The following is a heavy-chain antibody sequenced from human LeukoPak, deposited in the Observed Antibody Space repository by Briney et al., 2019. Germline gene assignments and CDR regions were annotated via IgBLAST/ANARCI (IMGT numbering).Heavy chain of an antibody. D-gene: IGHD3-10*01. CDR1: GYTFTSYG. Sequence: ASVKVSCKASGYTFTSYGISWVRQAPGQGLEWMGWISAYNGNTNYAQKLQGRVTMTTDTSTSTAYMELRSLRSDDTAVYCCARAVRGRYYYYYMDVWGKGTTVSVSS. CDR3: ARAVRGRYYYYYMDV. CDR2: ISAYNGNT. J-gene: IGHJ6*03. V-gene: IGHV1-18*01.